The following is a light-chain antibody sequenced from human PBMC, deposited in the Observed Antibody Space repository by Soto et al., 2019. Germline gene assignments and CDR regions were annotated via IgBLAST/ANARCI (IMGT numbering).Light chain of an antibody. J-gene: IGKJ1*01. Sequence: DLQMTQSPSTLSASVGDRVTITCRASQSISSWLAWYQQKPGKAPKLLIYMASSLESGVPSRFSGSGSGTEFTLTISSLQPDDFATYYCQQYNSWWTFGQGTKVEIK. CDR3: QQYNSWWT. V-gene: IGKV1-5*03. CDR1: QSISSW. CDR2: MAS.